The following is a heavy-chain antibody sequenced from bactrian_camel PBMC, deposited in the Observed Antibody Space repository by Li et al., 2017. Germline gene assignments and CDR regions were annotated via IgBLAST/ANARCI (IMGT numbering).Heavy chain of an antibody. Sequence: HVQLVESGGGSVQAGGSLTLSCAASGNTDSMHCMAWFRQVPGKEREGVATIDGDGVTSYVDSVKGRFTISQDNAKNTLYLQMNSLKPEDTAMYYCAADCTTVGGGTSVVLGYWGQGTQVTVS. D-gene: IGHD6*01. CDR2: IDGDGVT. CDR3: AADCTTVGGGTSVVLGY. V-gene: IGHV3S53*01. J-gene: IGHJ6*01. CDR1: GNTDSMHC.